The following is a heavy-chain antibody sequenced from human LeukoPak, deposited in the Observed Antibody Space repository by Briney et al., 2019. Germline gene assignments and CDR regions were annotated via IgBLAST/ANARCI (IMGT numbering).Heavy chain of an antibody. CDR3: ARGHSSSWYGIPH. CDR2: INPNSGGT. V-gene: IGHV1-2*02. CDR1: GYTFTVYY. D-gene: IGHD6-13*01. J-gene: IGHJ1*01. Sequence: ASVKVSCKASGYTFTVYYMHWVRQAPGQGLEWMGWINPNSGGTNYAQKFQGRVTMTRDTSISTAYMELSRLRSDDTAVYYCARGHSSSWYGIPHGGQGTLVTVSS.